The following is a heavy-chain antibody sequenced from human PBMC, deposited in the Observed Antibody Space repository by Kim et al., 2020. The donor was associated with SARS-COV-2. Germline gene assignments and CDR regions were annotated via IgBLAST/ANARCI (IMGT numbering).Heavy chain of an antibody. J-gene: IGHJ4*02. CDR2: IFYTGST. CDR1: GGSISSSSYY. CDR3: ARLYDYSNSWPGDY. Sequence: SETLSLTCTVSGGSISSSSYYWGWIRQPPGKGLEWIGSIFYTGSTYYNPTLKSRDTISVDTSKNQFSLKLSSVTAADTAVYYCARLYDYSNSWPGDYWGQGTLFTVSS. V-gene: IGHV4-39*01. D-gene: IGHD6-13*01.